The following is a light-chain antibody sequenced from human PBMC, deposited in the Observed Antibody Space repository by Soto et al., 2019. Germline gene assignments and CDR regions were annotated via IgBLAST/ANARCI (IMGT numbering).Light chain of an antibody. CDR1: SSDIGAYNY. J-gene: IGLJ1*01. Sequence: QSVLTQPASVSGSPGQSITISCTGTSSDIGAYNYVSWYQQHLGKAPKLMIYEVTNRPSGISNRFSGSRSGNTASLSISGLQAEDEADYYCSSYSSAIAFVFGTGTKLTVL. CDR2: EVT. CDR3: SSYSSAIAFV. V-gene: IGLV2-14*01.